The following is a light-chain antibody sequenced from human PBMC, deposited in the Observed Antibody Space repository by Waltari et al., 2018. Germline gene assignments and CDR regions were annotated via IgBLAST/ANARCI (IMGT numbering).Light chain of an antibody. Sequence: TCRASQGISSNLAWYQQKPGKAPKLLISAASTLQSGVPLRFSGSGSGKNFTLTISSLQPEDFATYYCQQLNSYLITFGQGTRLEIK. J-gene: IGKJ5*01. CDR1: QGISSN. V-gene: IGKV1-9*01. CDR2: AAS. CDR3: QQLNSYLIT.